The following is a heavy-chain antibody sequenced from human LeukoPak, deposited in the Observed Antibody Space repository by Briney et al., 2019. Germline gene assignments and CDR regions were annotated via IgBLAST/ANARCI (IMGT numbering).Heavy chain of an antibody. V-gene: IGHV1-69*06. J-gene: IGHJ4*02. D-gene: IGHD3-9*01. CDR2: IIPIFGTA. Sequence: SVKVSCRASGGTFSSYAISWVRQAPGQGLEWMGGIIPIFGTANYAQKFQGRVTITADKSTSTAYMELSSLRSEDTAVYYCARCGDILTGYYTGHDYWGQGTLVTVSS. CDR1: GGTFSSYA. CDR3: ARCGDILTGYYTGHDY.